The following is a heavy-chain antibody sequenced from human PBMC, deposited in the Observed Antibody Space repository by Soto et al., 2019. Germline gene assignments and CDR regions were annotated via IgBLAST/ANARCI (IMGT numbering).Heavy chain of an antibody. Sequence: QVQLVQSGAVVKKPGSSVEVSCKASGGTFNGYGISWVRQAPGQVLEWMGGTVPVFDTSKYAPRFQGRVTITADKSTSTAYMELSSVRSEDTALYFCARGVSNSGAYYTGPSDYELWGQGTLVIVSS. CDR2: TVPVFDTS. D-gene: IGHD3-10*01. CDR1: GGTFNGYG. J-gene: IGHJ3*01. V-gene: IGHV1-69*06. CDR3: ARGVSNSGAYYTGPSDYEL.